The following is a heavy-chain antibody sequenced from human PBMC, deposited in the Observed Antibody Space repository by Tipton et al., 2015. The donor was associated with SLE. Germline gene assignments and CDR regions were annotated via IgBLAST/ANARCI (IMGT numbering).Heavy chain of an antibody. D-gene: IGHD1-26*01. Sequence: TLSLTCTVSGGSISSGGYYWSWIRQYPGKGLEWIGYISYSGSTNYNSSLKSRLTISVDTSKNQFSLKLSSVTAADTAVYYCAREVGGNNTGLVPYYLDHRGQGTLVTVSS. CDR2: ISYSGST. J-gene: IGHJ4*02. CDR1: GGSISSGGYY. V-gene: IGHV4-31*03. CDR3: AREVGGNNTGLVPYYLDH.